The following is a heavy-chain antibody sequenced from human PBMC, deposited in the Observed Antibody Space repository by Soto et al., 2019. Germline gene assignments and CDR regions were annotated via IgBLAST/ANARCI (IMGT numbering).Heavy chain of an antibody. Sequence: GGSLRLSCAASGFTVSDNYMSWVRQAPGKGLEWDSVIYSGGTTYYADSVKGRFTISRDNSKNTLYLQMNSLGAKDTAVYYCATAQEEDYYYYGMDVWGQGTTVTVSS. CDR3: ATAQEEDYYYYGMDV. V-gene: IGHV3-53*01. CDR2: IYSGGTT. CDR1: GFTVSDNY. J-gene: IGHJ6*02.